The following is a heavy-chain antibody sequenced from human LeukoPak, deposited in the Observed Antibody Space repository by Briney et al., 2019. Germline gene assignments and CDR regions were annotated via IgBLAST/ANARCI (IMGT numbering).Heavy chain of an antibody. J-gene: IGHJ4*02. CDR3: TTDPYSNYEHY. CDR2: IKEDGSVK. CDR1: GFIFNSNW. V-gene: IGHV3-7*01. D-gene: IGHD4-11*01. Sequence: PGGSLRLSCAASGFIFNSNWMSWVRQAPGKGLEWVANIKEDGSVKNYVDSVKGRFTISRDNAKDSLYLQMNSLRAEDTAVYYCTTDPYSNYEHYWGQGTLVTVSS.